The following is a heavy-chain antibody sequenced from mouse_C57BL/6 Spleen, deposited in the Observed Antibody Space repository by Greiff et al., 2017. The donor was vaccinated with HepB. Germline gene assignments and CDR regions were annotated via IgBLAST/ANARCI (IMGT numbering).Heavy chain of an antibody. V-gene: IGHV7-3*01. Sequence: EVQGVESGGGLVQPGGSLSLSCAASGFTFTDYYMSWVRQPPGKALEWLGFIRNKANGYTTEYSASVKGRFTISSDNSQSILYLQMNALRAEDSATYYCARYRGSSYFDYWGQGTTLTVSS. CDR1: GFTFTDYY. CDR3: ARYRGSSYFDY. CDR2: IRNKANGYTT. J-gene: IGHJ2*01. D-gene: IGHD1-1*01.